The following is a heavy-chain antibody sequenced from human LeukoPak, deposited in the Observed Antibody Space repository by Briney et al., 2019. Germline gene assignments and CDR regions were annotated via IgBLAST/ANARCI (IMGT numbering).Heavy chain of an antibody. CDR1: GYTFTSFY. CDR3: ARSYSSGCDH. V-gene: IGHV1-46*01. Sequence: ASVKVSCKASGYTFTSFYIHWVRQAPGQGLEWMGIINPSGGGTNYAQKFQGRVTMTRDTSTSTVYMELSSLRSEDTAVYYCARSYSSGCDHWGQGTLVTVSS. D-gene: IGHD6-19*01. CDR2: INPSGGGT. J-gene: IGHJ4*02.